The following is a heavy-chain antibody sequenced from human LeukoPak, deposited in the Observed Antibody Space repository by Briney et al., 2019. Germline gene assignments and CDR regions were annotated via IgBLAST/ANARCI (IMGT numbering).Heavy chain of an antibody. D-gene: IGHD2/OR15-2a*01. CDR2: VDVHGQGT. CDR1: GFVFSSYW. J-gene: IGHJ5*02. CDR3: ARSNYDSTTFYYHLDL. V-gene: IGHV3-74*01. Sequence: GGSLRLSCAASGFVFSSYWMHWLRQAPGKGPVWVSRVDVHGQGTAYADSVKGRFTISRDNAKNTLSLQMNSLSAEDTAVYYCARSNYDSTTFYYHLDLWGQGTLVTVSS.